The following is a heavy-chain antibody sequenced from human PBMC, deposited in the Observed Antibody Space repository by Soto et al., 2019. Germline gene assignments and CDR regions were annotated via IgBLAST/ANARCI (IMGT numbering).Heavy chain of an antibody. V-gene: IGHV3-23*01. D-gene: IGHD6-25*01. CDR1: GFTFSSYA. J-gene: IGHJ4*02. CDR3: ARYQDCCSGAHSFDY. Sequence: GGSLRLSCAASGFTFSSYAMSWVRQAPGKGLEWVSAISGSGGSTYYADSVKGRFTISRDNSKNTLYLQMNSLRAEDTAVYYCARYQDCCSGAHSFDYRVQGSLVTVSS. CDR2: ISGSGGST.